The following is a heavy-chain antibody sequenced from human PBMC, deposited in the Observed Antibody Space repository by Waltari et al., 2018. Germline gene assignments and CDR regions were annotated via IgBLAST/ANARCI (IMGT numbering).Heavy chain of an antibody. V-gene: IGHV3-48*04. Sequence: EVQLVESGGGLVQPGGSLRLSCAASGFPFSSYSMNWVRQAPGKGLEWVSYISSSSSTIYYADSVKGRFTISRDNAKNSLYLQMNSLRAEDTAVYYCAGGSTSLGFDPWGQGTLVTVSS. CDR3: AGGSTSLGFDP. D-gene: IGHD2-2*01. J-gene: IGHJ5*02. CDR2: ISSSSSTI. CDR1: GFPFSSYS.